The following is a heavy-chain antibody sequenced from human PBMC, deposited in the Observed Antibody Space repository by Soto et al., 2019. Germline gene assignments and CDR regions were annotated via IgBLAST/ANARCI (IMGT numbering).Heavy chain of an antibody. V-gene: IGHV3-30*04. J-gene: IGHJ1*01. CDR3: AKGYCSRGSCYPFPPREYFQH. Sequence: GGSLRLSCAASGFTFSSYAMHWVRQAPGKGLEWVAVISYDGSNIYYADSVKGRFTISRDNSKNTLYLQMNSLRAEDTAVYYCAKGYCSRGSCYPFPPREYFQHWGQGTLVTVSS. D-gene: IGHD2-15*01. CDR2: ISYDGSNI. CDR1: GFTFSSYA.